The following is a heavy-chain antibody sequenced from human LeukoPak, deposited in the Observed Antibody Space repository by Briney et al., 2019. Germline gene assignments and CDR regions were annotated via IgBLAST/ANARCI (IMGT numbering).Heavy chain of an antibody. Sequence: GGSLRLSCAASGFTFSSYSMNWVRQAPGKGLEWVSSISSSSSYIYYADSVKGRFTISRDNAKNSLYLQMNSLRAEDTAVYYCARDWMPSGSGWYDYRGQGTLVTVSS. D-gene: IGHD6-19*01. V-gene: IGHV3-21*01. CDR1: GFTFSSYS. CDR2: ISSSSSYI. CDR3: ARDWMPSGSGWYDY. J-gene: IGHJ4*02.